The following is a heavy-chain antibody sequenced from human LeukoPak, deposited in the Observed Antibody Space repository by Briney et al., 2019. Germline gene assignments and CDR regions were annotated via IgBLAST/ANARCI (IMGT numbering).Heavy chain of an antibody. CDR1: GYTFTSYG. Sequence: GASVKVSCKASGYTFTSYGISWVRQAPGQGLEWMGWISAYNGNTNYAQKLQGSVTMTTDTSTSTAYMELRSLRSDDTAVYYCVRDLFGGSGWHIDYWGQGTLVTVSS. D-gene: IGHD6-19*01. CDR2: ISAYNGNT. CDR3: VRDLFGGSGWHIDY. V-gene: IGHV1-18*01. J-gene: IGHJ4*02.